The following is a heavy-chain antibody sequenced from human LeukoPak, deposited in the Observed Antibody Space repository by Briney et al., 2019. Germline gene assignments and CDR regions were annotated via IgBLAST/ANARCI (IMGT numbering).Heavy chain of an antibody. D-gene: IGHD3-3*01. V-gene: IGHV3-33*01. CDR2: IWYDGSNK. J-gene: IGHJ4*02. Sequence: GRSLRLSCAASGFTFSSYGMHWVRQAPGKGLEWVAVIWYDGSNKYYADSVKGRFTISRDNSKNTLYLQMNSLRAEDTAVYYCARVSYDFWSGALDYWGQGTLVTVSS. CDR1: GFTFSSYG. CDR3: ARVSYDFWSGALDY.